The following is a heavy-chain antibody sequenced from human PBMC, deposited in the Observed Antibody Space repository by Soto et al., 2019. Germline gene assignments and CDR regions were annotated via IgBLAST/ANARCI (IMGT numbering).Heavy chain of an antibody. J-gene: IGHJ4*02. V-gene: IGHV1-2*04. CDR2: INPDTGGT. Sequence: GASVKVSCKTSGYTFTGYYLHWMRQAPGKGLEWMGWINPDTGGTDLTQKFQGWVTMTRDTSISTAYMELSNVKPDDTAVYYCARVVGRDGSSRHRGAFDCWGQGSLVTVSS. CDR1: GYTFTGYY. CDR3: ARVVGRDGSSRHRGAFDC. D-gene: IGHD2-2*01.